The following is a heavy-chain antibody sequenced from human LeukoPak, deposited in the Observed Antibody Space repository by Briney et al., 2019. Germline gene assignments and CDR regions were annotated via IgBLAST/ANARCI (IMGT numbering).Heavy chain of an antibody. CDR3: AKGVVAGFYRD. Sequence: GGSLRLSYAASGFTFSSYAMAWVRQTPGKGLEWISTIRGSGTTTFYADSVKGRFTISRDISKSTVYLEMLSPRVEDTAIYYCAKGVVAGFYRDWGQGTLVSVSS. D-gene: IGHD6-19*01. CDR1: GFTFSSYA. V-gene: IGHV3-23*01. CDR2: IRGSGTTT. J-gene: IGHJ4*02.